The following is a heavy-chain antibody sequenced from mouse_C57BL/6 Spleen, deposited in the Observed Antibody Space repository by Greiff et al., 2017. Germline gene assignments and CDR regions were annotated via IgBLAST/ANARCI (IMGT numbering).Heavy chain of an antibody. Sequence: QVQLKQSGAELVRPGASVKMSCKASGYTFTSYNMHWVKQTPRQGLEWIGAIYPGNGDTAYNQKFKGKATLTVDKSSSTAYMQLSSLTSEDSAVYFCARVDYGSGAMDYWGQGTSVTVSS. CDR1: GYTFTSYN. V-gene: IGHV1-12*01. J-gene: IGHJ4*01. CDR2: IYPGNGDT. CDR3: ARVDYGSGAMDY. D-gene: IGHD1-1*01.